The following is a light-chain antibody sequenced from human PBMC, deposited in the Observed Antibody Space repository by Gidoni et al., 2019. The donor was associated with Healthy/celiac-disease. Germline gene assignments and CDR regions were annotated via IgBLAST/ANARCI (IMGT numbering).Light chain of an antibody. CDR1: SSDVGGYNY. J-gene: IGLJ2*01. V-gene: IGLV2-14*03. CDR3: SSYTSSSTLGV. CDR2: DVS. Sequence: QSALPQPPSVSGSPGQSITSSFTGTSSDVGGYNYVSWYQQHPGKAPKLMISDVSNRPSGVSNRFSGSKSGNTASLTISGLQADDEADYYCSSYTSSSTLGVFGGGTKLTGL.